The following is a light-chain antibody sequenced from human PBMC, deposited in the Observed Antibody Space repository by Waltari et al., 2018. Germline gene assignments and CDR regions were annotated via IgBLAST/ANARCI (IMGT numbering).Light chain of an antibody. Sequence: DIVLTQSPGAPSLSPGERATLSCRASQSVGRSLAWYQQKPGQAPRLLIYDTSSRATGTPGRFSGSGSGTDFSLAISSLEPEDFAVYFCQHYVNLPVTFGQGTKVEI. CDR2: DTS. CDR3: QHYVNLPVT. J-gene: IGKJ1*01. V-gene: IGKV3-20*01. CDR1: QSVGRS.